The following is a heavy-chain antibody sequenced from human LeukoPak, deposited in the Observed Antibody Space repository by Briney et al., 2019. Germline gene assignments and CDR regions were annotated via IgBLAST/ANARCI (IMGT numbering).Heavy chain of an antibody. CDR1: AFTFNDHG. Sequence: GGSLRLSCVASAFTFNDHGMDWVRQSPGKGLEWVAVIAADGGVKHYADSVKGRFTLSRDNSKNTLFLQMNSLTVEDTAVYYCAREATWGQWYFAHWGPGTLVTVSS. CDR2: IAADGGVK. V-gene: IGHV3-30*03. CDR3: AREATWGQWYFAH. J-gene: IGHJ4*02. D-gene: IGHD6-19*01.